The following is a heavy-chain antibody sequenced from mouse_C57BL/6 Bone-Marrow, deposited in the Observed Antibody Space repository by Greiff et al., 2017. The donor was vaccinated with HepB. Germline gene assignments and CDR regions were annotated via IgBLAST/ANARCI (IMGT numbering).Heavy chain of an antibody. J-gene: IGHJ3*01. CDR1: GFSFNTYA. D-gene: IGHD1-1*01. Sequence: EVQRVESGGGLVQPKGSLKLSCAASGFSFNTYAMNWVRQAPGKGLEWVARIRSKSNNYATYYADSVKDRFTISRDDSESMLSLQMNNLKTEDTAMYYYVRDYGSSGAYWGQGTLVTVSA. CDR3: VRDYGSSGAY. V-gene: IGHV10-1*01. CDR2: IRSKSNNYAT.